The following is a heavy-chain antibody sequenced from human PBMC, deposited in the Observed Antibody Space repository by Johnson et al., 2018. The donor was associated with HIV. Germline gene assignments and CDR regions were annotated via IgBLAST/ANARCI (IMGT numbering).Heavy chain of an antibody. J-gene: IGHJ3*01. V-gene: IGHV3-66*01. CDR2: LYSGGDT. Sequence: EVQLVESGGGLVQPGGSLRLSCAASGFPVSSSYMSWVRQAPGKGLEWVSVLYSGGDTYYADSVEGRFIISRDNSKDTLYLQMNRLRAGDTAVYYCAKTLGFGTEDTFDLWGQGTMVTVSS. CDR1: GFPVSSSY. D-gene: IGHD3-10*01. CDR3: AKTLGFGTEDTFDL.